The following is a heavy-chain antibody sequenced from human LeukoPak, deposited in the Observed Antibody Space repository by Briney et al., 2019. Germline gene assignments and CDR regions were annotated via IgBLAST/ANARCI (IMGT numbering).Heavy chain of an antibody. CDR1: GFTCSGHY. CDR2: ISGSSTTI. D-gene: IGHD3-3*01. CDR3: AREGITIFGVANSNWFDP. V-gene: IGHV3-11*01. J-gene: IGHJ5*02. Sequence: GGSLRLSCAASGFTCSGHYRSWSRQAPGKGLKWVSYISGSSTTIYYADSVRGRFTISRDNGKNSLYLQMNSLRVEDTAIYYCAREGITIFGVANSNWFDPWGQGTLVTVSS.